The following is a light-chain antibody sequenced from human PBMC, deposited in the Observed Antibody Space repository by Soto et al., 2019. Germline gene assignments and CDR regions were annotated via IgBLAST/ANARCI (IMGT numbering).Light chain of an antibody. CDR1: QSISSW. CDR3: QQYNSRYT. J-gene: IGKJ2*01. V-gene: IGKV1-5*03. Sequence: DIQMTQSPSTLSASVGDRVTITCRASQSISSWLAWYQQKQGKAPKLLIYKASSLESGVPSRFSGSGSGTEFTLTISSLQPDDFATYYCQQYNSRYTFGQGTKLEIK. CDR2: KAS.